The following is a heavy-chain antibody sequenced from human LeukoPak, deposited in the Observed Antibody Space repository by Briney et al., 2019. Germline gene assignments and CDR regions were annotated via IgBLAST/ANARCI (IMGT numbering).Heavy chain of an antibody. CDR1: GFTFSDYP. D-gene: IGHD1-7*01. V-gene: IGHV3-30*04. Sequence: GGSLRLSCAASGFTFSDYPMHWVRQAPGKGLEWVAVISYDGNNQYYADSVKGRFTISRDNSKNTLYLQMNSLRAEDTSIYYCAREWGQYNWNYVLYYWGQGSLVTVSS. CDR2: ISYDGNNQ. CDR3: AREWGQYNWNYVLYY. J-gene: IGHJ4*02.